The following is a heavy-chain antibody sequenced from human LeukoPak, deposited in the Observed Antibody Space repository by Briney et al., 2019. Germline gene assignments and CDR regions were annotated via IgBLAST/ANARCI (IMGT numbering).Heavy chain of an antibody. V-gene: IGHV3-20*04. D-gene: IGHD5/OR15-5a*01. CDR2: LNWNGGST. CDR3: ARGSTIRRLLDY. Sequence: GGSLRLSCAASGFNFDDYGMSWVRQAPRKGLEWVSGLNWNGGSTGYADSVKGRFTIPRDNAKNSLYLQMNSLRAEDTALYYCARGSTIRRLLDYWSQGTLVTASS. CDR1: GFNFDDYG. J-gene: IGHJ4*02.